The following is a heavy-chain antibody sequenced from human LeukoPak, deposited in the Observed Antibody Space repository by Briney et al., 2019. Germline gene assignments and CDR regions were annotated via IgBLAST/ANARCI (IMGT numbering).Heavy chain of an antibody. Sequence: GGSLRLSCAASGFTFSSYWMSWVRQAPGKGLEWVANIKQDGSGKYYVDSVKGRFTISRDNAKNSLYLQMNSLRAEDTAVYYCATDASSSSNWFDPWGQGTLVTVSS. D-gene: IGHD6-13*01. CDR3: ATDASSSSNWFDP. CDR2: IKQDGSGK. CDR1: GFTFSSYW. V-gene: IGHV3-7*01. J-gene: IGHJ5*02.